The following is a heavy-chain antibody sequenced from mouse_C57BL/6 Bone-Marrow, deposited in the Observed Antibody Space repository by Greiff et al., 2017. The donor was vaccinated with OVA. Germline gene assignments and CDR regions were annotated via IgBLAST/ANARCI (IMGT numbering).Heavy chain of an antibody. Sequence: EVQVVESGEGLVKPGGSLKLSCAASGFTFSSYSMSWVRQTPEQSLEWVAYISSGGDYIYYADTLKGRFTISRDNARNSLYLQMSSLKSEDTAMYYCTRDGYDAMDYWGQGTSVTVSS. D-gene: IGHD2-2*01. CDR3: TRDGYDAMDY. J-gene: IGHJ4*01. CDR2: ISSGGDYI. CDR1: GFTFSSYS. V-gene: IGHV5-9-1*02.